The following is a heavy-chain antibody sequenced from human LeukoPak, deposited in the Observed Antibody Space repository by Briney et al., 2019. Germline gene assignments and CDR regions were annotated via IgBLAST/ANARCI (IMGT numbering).Heavy chain of an antibody. CDR3: TTYGSGSCPV. CDR2: IKSKADGGTT. D-gene: IGHD6-19*01. J-gene: IGHJ4*02. Sequence: PGGSLRLSCAASGLSFNIAWMNWVRQGPGKGLELVGRIKSKADGGTTDYAAPVKGRFTMSRDYSTNTLYLQMNSLKTEDTAVYYCTTYGSGSCPVWGQGTLVAVSS. CDR1: GLSFNIAW. V-gene: IGHV3-15*01.